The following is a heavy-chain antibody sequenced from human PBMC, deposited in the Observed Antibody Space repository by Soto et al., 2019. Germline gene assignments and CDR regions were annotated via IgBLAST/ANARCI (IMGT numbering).Heavy chain of an antibody. CDR2: IIPIFGIA. CDR1: GGTFSSYA. D-gene: IGHD4-17*01. V-gene: IGHV1-69*04. Sequence: SVKVSCKASGGTFSSYAISWVRQAPGQGLEWMGRIIPIFGIANYAQKFQGRVTITADTSTSTAYMELRSLRSDDTAVYYCARGTTVETGNYWGQGTLVTVSS. J-gene: IGHJ4*02. CDR3: ARGTTVETGNY.